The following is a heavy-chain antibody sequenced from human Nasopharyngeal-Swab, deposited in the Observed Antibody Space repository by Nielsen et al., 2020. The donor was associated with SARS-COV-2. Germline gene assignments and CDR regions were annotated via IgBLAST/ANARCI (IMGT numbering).Heavy chain of an antibody. D-gene: IGHD2-15*01. CDR3: ARDFEAVVGVEEWNLDN. Sequence: SCAASGFTFSSYGMHWVPQAPGKGLEWVVVIWYDGSNKYYADSVKGRFTISRDNSKNTLYLQMNSLRAEDTAVYYCARDFEAVVGVEEWNLDNWGQGTLVTVSS. V-gene: IGHV3-33*01. J-gene: IGHJ4*02. CDR2: IWYDGSNK. CDR1: GFTFSSYG.